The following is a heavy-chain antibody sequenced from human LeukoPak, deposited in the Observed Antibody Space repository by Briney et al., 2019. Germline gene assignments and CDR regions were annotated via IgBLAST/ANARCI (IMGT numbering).Heavy chain of an antibody. CDR3: ARVKRITMIVVVISETLDY. CDR1: GFTFSSYS. Sequence: GGSLRLSCAASGFTFSSYSMNWVRQAPGKGLEWVSSISSSSSYIYYADSVKGRFTISRDNAKNSLYLQMNSLRAEDTAVYYCARVKRITMIVVVISETLDYWGQGTLVTVSS. D-gene: IGHD3-22*01. CDR2: ISSSSSYI. J-gene: IGHJ4*02. V-gene: IGHV3-21*01.